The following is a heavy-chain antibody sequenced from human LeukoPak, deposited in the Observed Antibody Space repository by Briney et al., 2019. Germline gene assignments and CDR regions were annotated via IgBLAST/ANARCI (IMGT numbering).Heavy chain of an antibody. CDR3: ARDGYLAPVIAYLDY. V-gene: IGHV3-11*01. CDR1: GFTFSDHY. Sequence: GGSLRLSCAASGFTFSDHYMSWIRQAPGKGLEWISYISRSGDTIDYADSVKGRFTISRDNAKNSLYLQMNSLRADDTAVYYCARDGYLAPVIAYLDYWGQGTPVTVSS. J-gene: IGHJ4*02. CDR2: ISRSGDTI. D-gene: IGHD2-2*03.